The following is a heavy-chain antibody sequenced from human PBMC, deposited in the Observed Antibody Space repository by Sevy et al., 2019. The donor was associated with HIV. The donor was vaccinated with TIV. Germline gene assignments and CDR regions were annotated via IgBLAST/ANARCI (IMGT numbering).Heavy chain of an antibody. CDR3: ARDATYNWNYERFAFDI. Sequence: VSVKVSCKASGYTFTGYYMHWVRQAPGQGLEWMGWINPNSGGTNYAQKFQGRVTMTRDTSISTAYMELSRLRSDDTAVYYCARDATYNWNYERFAFDIWGQGTMVTVPS. CDR2: INPNSGGT. D-gene: IGHD1-1*01. J-gene: IGHJ3*02. V-gene: IGHV1-2*02. CDR1: GYTFTGYY.